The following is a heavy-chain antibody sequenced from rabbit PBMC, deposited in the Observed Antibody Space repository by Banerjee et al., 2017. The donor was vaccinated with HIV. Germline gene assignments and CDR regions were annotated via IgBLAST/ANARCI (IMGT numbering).Heavy chain of an antibody. D-gene: IGHD1-1*01. V-gene: IGHV1S40*01. CDR1: GFSFSNRYV. J-gene: IGHJ4*01. CDR2: INTSSGNT. CDR3: ARDFDSSGGYVFDL. Sequence: TCTASGFSFSNRYVMCWVRQAPGKGLEWIACINTSSGNTVYASWAKGRFTISKASWTTVTLQMTSLTAADTASYFCARDFDSSGGYVFDLWGPGTLVTVS.